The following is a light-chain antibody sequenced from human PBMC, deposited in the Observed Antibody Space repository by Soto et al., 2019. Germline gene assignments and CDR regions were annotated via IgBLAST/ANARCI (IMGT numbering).Light chain of an antibody. Sequence: DIQMTQSPSSLSASVGDRVSISCRASQTIRGHLNWFQQRPGEAPNLLVYRTSSLQSGVPSRFSGSGSGTDFTLTIINLQPEDSATYYCQQGDAIPITFGQGTRLEI. CDR3: QQGDAIPIT. CDR1: QTIRGH. V-gene: IGKV1-39*01. CDR2: RTS. J-gene: IGKJ5*01.